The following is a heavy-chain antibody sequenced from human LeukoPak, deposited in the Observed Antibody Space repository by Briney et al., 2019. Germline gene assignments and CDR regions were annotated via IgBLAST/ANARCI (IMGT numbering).Heavy chain of an antibody. CDR1: GFTFSSYG. CDR3: AKPYQDTAMVTDY. V-gene: IGHV3-30*18. J-gene: IGHJ4*02. Sequence: GGSLRLSCAASGFTFSSYGMHWVRQAPGKGLEWVAVISYDGSNKYYADSVKGRFTISRDNSKNTLYLQMNSLRAEDTAVYYCAKPYQDTAMVTDYWGQGTLVTVSS. CDR2: ISYDGSNK. D-gene: IGHD5-18*01.